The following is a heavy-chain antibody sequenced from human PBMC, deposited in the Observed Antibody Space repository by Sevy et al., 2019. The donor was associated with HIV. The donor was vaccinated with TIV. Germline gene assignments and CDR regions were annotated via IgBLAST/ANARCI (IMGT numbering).Heavy chain of an antibody. J-gene: IGHJ5*02. CDR2: ISSSSSTI. CDR3: AKEGTTMVRGVIIKPDNWFDP. Sequence: GGSLRLSCAASGFTFSSYSMNWVRQAPGKGLEWVSYISSSSSTIYYADSGKGRFTISRDKAKNSLYLQMNSLRAEDTAVYYWAKEGTTMVRGVIIKPDNWFDPWGQGTLVTVSS. CDR1: GFTFSSYS. D-gene: IGHD3-10*01. V-gene: IGHV3-48*01.